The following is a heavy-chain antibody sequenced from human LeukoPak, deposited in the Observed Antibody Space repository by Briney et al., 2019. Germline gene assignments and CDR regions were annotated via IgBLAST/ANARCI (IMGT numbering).Heavy chain of an antibody. V-gene: IGHV3-21*01. CDR3: ARDPSLLAFDI. CDR1: GFTFSSYA. CDR2: ISRSSSNI. D-gene: IGHD2-2*01. Sequence: PGGSLRLSCAASGFTFSSYAMHWVRQAPGKGLEWVSSISRSSSNIYYADSVKGRFTISKDNAKNSLYLQMNSLRAEDTAVYYCARDPSLLAFDIWGQGTMVTVSS. J-gene: IGHJ3*02.